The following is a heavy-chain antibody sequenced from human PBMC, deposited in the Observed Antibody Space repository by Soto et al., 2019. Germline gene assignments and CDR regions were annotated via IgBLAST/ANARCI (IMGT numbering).Heavy chain of an antibody. Sequence: GESLKISCKGSGYSFTSYWICWVRQMPGKGLEWMGIIYPGDSDTRYSPSFQGQVTISADKSISTAYLQWSSLKASDTAMYYCARPLRSAGDSNYFDFWGQGTLVTVSS. V-gene: IGHV5-51*01. CDR3: ARPLRSAGDSNYFDF. CDR2: IYPGDSDT. J-gene: IGHJ4*02. D-gene: IGHD6-6*01. CDR1: GYSFTSYW.